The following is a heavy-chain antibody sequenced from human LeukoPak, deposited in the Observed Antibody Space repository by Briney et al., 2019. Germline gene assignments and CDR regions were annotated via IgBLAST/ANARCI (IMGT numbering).Heavy chain of an antibody. CDR3: AISGWSYQKRTDS. CDR1: NGSFNAYY. D-gene: IGHD2-15*01. V-gene: IGHV4-34*01. J-gene: IGHJ4*02. CDR2: VNHSGGT. Sequence: SETLSLTCAVSNGSFNAYYWSWIRQSPGKGLEWIGEVNHSGGTNYNPSLKGRITISADTSKSHFSLELTSVTAADTSVYYCAISGWSYQKRTDSWGQGTLVTVSS.